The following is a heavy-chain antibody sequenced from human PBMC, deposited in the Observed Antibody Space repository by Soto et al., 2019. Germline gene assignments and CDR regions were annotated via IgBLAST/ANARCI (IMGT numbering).Heavy chain of an antibody. CDR2: ISYDGSNK. V-gene: IGHV3-30*18. J-gene: IGHJ4*02. CDR1: GFIFSSYG. CDR3: AKAGPPRYYYGSGSYNVDY. Sequence: SLRLSCAASGFIFSSYGMHWVRQAPGKGLEWVAIISYDGSNKYYEDSVKGRFTISRDNSKNTLYLQMNSLRAEDTAVYFCAKAGPPRYYYGSGSYNVDYWGQGTLVTVSS. D-gene: IGHD3-10*01.